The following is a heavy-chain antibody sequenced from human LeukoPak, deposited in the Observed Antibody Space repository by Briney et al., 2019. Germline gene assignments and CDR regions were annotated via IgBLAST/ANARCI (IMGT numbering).Heavy chain of an antibody. CDR2: IYGSGIT. CDR1: GGSIISNY. V-gene: IGHV4-4*07. D-gene: IGHD3-22*01. CDR3: ARLKFYDSTGYSPGYYMDV. Sequence: TSETLSLTCTVSGGSIISNYWSWIRQSAGTGLEWIGRIYGSGITDYNPSLKSRVTMSPDTSRKQFSLRLTSVTAADTAVYYCARLKFYDSTGYSPGYYMDVWGKGTTVSVFS. J-gene: IGHJ6*03.